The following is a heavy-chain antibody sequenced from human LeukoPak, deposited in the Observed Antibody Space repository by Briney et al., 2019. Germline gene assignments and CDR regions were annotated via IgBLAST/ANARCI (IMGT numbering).Heavy chain of an antibody. Sequence: ASVKVSCKASGYTFTSYGISWVQQAPGQGLEWMGWISAYNGNTNYAQKLQGRVTMTTDTSTSTAYMELRSLRSDDTAVYYCARGPPAMFSEQWLDDYWGQGTLVTVSS. J-gene: IGHJ4*02. CDR2: ISAYNGNT. CDR1: GYTFTSYG. CDR3: ARGPPAMFSEQWLDDY. D-gene: IGHD6-19*01. V-gene: IGHV1-18*01.